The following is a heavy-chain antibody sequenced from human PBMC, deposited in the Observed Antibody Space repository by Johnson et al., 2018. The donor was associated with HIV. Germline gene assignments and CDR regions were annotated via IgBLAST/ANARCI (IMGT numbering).Heavy chain of an antibody. Sequence: VQLVESGGGLVKPGGSLRLSCAASGFTFSNAWMSWVRQAPGKGLEWVGRIKSNTDGGTTDYAAPVKGRFTISRDDSKNTLYLQMNSLKTEDTAVYYCSTYAALITMYVEIKGGAFDIWGQGTMVTVSS. CDR3: STYAALITMYVEIKGGAFDI. D-gene: IGHD3-16*01. V-gene: IGHV3-15*01. CDR1: GFTFSNAW. CDR2: IKSNTDGGTT. J-gene: IGHJ3*02.